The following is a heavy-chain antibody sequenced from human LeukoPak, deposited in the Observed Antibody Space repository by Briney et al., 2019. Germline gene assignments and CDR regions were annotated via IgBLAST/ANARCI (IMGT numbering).Heavy chain of an antibody. V-gene: IGHV4-59*01. D-gene: IGHD4-17*01. CDR2: IYNSGST. J-gene: IGHJ4*02. CDR1: GDSISIYY. CDR3: ARAVTTGLDYFDY. Sequence: SETLSLTRSVSGDSISIYYWSWIRQPPGKGLEWIGYIYNSGSTNYNPSLKSRVTISVDTSKNQFSLKLTSVTAADTAVYYCARAVTTGLDYFDYWGQGTLVTVSS.